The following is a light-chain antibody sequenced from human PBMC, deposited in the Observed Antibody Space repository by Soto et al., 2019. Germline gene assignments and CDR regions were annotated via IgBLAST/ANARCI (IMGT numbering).Light chain of an antibody. J-gene: IGKJ1*01. CDR3: QQYHRYSWT. CDR2: DAS. Sequence: DIQMTQSPSTLSASVGDRVSIACRASQSISSSLAWYQQKPGKAPKLLIYDASSLESGVPSRFSGSGSGTEFTLSINSLQLQDFATYYCQQYHRYSWTFGQGTKVEIK. V-gene: IGKV1-5*01. CDR1: QSISSS.